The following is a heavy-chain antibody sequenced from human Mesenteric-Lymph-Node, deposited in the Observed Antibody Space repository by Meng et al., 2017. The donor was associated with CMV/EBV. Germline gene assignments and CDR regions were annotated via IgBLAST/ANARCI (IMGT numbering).Heavy chain of an antibody. J-gene: IGHJ5*02. CDR1: GGSISTSNFY. Sequence: SETLSLTCSVSGGSISTSNFYWGWVRQPPGRGPEWIGSVYYTGSTFYNPSLQSRVTLFRDTSKNEFSLKLTYVTAADTAVYYCAREARDFWGDYVPQGFDLWGQGTLVTVSS. CDR3: AREARDFWGDYVPQGFDL. D-gene: IGHD3-3*01. V-gene: IGHV4-39*07. CDR2: VYYTGST.